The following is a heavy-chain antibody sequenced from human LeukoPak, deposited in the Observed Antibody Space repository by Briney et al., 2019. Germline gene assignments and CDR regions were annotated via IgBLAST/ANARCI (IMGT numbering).Heavy chain of an antibody. D-gene: IGHD3-22*01. CDR3: ARVQYCDRSGLVL. Sequence: GGALRLSCAASGFIFSNYNMNWVRQAPGKGLEWVSSISSSSSYIYYADSVKGRFTISRDNAKNSLFLQMNSLRAEDTAVYYCARVQYCDRSGLVLWGQGTLVTVSS. CDR2: ISSSSSYI. V-gene: IGHV3-21*01. J-gene: IGHJ4*02. CDR1: GFIFSNYN.